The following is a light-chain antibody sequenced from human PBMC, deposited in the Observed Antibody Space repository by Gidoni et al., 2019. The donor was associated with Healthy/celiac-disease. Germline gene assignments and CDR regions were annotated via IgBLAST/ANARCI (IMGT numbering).Light chain of an antibody. J-gene: IGKJ4*01. CDR2: WAS. CDR1: QSVFYSSNNKNY. Sequence: DIVMTQSPDSLAVSLGERATINCKSSQSVFYSSNNKNYLAWYQHKPGQPPKLLIYWASPRESGVPDRFSGSGPGTAFTLTIRSLQAADVAVYYCQQYYSTPLTFGGXTKVEIK. CDR3: QQYYSTPLT. V-gene: IGKV4-1*01.